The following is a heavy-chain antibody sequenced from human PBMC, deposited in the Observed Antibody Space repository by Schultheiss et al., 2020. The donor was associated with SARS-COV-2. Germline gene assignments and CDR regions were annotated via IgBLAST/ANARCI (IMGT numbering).Heavy chain of an antibody. V-gene: IGHV3-48*01. Sequence: GGSLRLSCAASGLTFSTYGMSWVRQAPGKGLEWVSRISRSSDTILYADSVQGRFIISRDNVKNSVYLQMNSLRAEDTAVYYCARDYRRYCTNGVCYYYYMDVWGKGTTVTVSS. CDR3: ARDYRRYCTNGVCYYYYMDV. J-gene: IGHJ6*03. D-gene: IGHD2-8*01. CDR2: ISRSSDTI. CDR1: GLTFSTYG.